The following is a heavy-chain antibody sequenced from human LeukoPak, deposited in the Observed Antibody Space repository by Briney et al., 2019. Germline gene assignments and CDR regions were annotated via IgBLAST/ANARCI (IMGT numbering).Heavy chain of an antibody. CDR2: IYYSGST. J-gene: IGHJ5*02. V-gene: IGHV4-59*01. CDR1: GGSISSYY. CDR3: ASQTTAVDPLSA. D-gene: IGHD4-23*01. Sequence: SETLSLTCTVSGGSISSYYWSWLRQPPGKGLEWIGYIYYSGSTNYNPSLKSRVTISVDTSKNQFSLKLSSVTAADTAVYYCASQTTAVDPLSAWGQGTLVTVSS.